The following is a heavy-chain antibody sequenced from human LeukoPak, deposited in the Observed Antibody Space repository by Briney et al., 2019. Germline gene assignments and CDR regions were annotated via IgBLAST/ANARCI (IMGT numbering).Heavy chain of an antibody. CDR1: DGSISGGSYY. Sequence: SSETLSLTCIVSDGSISGGSYYWSWIRQPAGKGLEWIGRIYASGSTDYNPSLKSRLTISVDTSKNQFSLRLTSVTAAATAVYYCASDTAMVTLMSDYWGQGTLVTVSS. V-gene: IGHV4-61*02. CDR2: IYASGST. CDR3: ASDTAMVTLMSDY. J-gene: IGHJ4*02. D-gene: IGHD5-18*01.